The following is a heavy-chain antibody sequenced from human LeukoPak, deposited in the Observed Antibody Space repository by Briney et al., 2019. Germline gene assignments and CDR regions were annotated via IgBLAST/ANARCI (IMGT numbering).Heavy chain of an antibody. V-gene: IGHV3-20*04. D-gene: IGHD5-18*01. J-gene: IGHJ6*03. CDR3: AKGSVQLWLRDTYYYMDD. CDR1: GFTFDDYA. Sequence: GESLRLSCAASGFTFDDYAMNWVRQVPGRGLEWVSGINWNGRITEYADSVKDRFTISRQNTKNSLYLYINNLGGDNTALYFCAKGSVQLWLRDTYYYMDDWGKGTTVTVYS. CDR2: INWNGRIT.